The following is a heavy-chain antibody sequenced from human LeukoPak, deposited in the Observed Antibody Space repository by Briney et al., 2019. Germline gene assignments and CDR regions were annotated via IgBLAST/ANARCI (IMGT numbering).Heavy chain of an antibody. D-gene: IGHD3-22*01. CDR1: GFTFSSYW. Sequence: GGSLRLSCAASGFTFSSYWMSWVRQAPGKGLEWVSAISGSGGSTYYADSVKGRFTISRDNSKNTLYLQMNSLRAEDTAVYYCAKAPTYYYDSSGYYYVRYWGQGTLVTVSS. CDR3: AKAPTYYYDSSGYYYVRY. V-gene: IGHV3-23*01. CDR2: ISGSGGST. J-gene: IGHJ4*02.